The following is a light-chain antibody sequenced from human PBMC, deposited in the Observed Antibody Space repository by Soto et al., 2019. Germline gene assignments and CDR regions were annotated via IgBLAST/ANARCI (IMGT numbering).Light chain of an antibody. CDR2: GTS. CDR1: QSVSSSY. Sequence: PGTLSLSPGEIATLSCRASQSVSSSYLAWYQQKPGQAPRLLIYGTSSRATGIPDRFRGSGSGTDFTLTISRLEPEDFAVYYCQQYGSSPRTFGQGTKVDI. J-gene: IGKJ1*01. V-gene: IGKV3-20*01. CDR3: QQYGSSPRT.